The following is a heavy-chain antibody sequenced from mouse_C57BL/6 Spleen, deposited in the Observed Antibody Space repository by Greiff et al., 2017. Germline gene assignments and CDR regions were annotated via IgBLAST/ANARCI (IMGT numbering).Heavy chain of an antibody. V-gene: IGHV1-55*01. CDR1: GYTFTSYW. CDR2: IYPGSGST. CDR3: AGAWFAY. J-gene: IGHJ3*01. Sequence: VQLQQPGAELVKPGASVKMSCKASGYTFTSYWITWVKQRPGQGLEWIGDIYPGSGSTNYNEKFKSKATRTVDTSSSTASMQLSSLTSEDSAVYYCAGAWFAYWGQGTLVTVSA.